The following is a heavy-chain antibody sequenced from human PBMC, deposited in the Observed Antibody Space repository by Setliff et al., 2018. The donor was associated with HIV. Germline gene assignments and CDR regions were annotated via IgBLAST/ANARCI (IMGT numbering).Heavy chain of an antibody. CDR2: IIPAFWTA. D-gene: IGHD6-19*01. CDR1: GGTFSAFG. CDR3: ARGEGSGWDTVEENYYNLDV. Sequence: SVKVSCKASGGTFSAFGFSWVRQAPGQGLEWMGGIIPAFWTADYAQKFQGRVTITADAATSTAYMELISLRSEDPAVYYCARGEGSGWDTVEENYYNLDVWGPGTTVTVSS. J-gene: IGHJ6*02. V-gene: IGHV1-69*13.